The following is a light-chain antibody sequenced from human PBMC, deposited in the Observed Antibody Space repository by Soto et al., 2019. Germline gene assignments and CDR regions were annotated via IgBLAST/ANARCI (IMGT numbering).Light chain of an antibody. V-gene: IGKV3-11*01. CDR3: QQRSNWPPLT. CDR2: DAS. J-gene: IGKJ4*01. Sequence: EIVLTQSPATLSLSPGERATLSCRASHSISNYLDGYQQKPGQAPRLIIDDASNRAPGIPARFSGSGSGTDFTLTISSLEHEDFEIYYCQQRSNWPPLTFGGGNKVEIK. CDR1: HSISNY.